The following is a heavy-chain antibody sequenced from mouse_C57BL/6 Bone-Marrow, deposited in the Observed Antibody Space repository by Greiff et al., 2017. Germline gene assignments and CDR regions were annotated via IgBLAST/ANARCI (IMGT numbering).Heavy chain of an antibody. CDR2: IYPENGDT. CDR1: GFNIKDDY. D-gene: IGHD1-1*01. V-gene: IGHV14-4*01. CDR3: TGTVVAHWYFDV. J-gene: IGHJ1*03. Sequence: VQLKQSGAELVRPGASVKLSCTASGFNIKDDYMHWVKQRPEQGLEWIGWIYPENGDTEYASKFQGKATLTADTSSNTAYLQLSSLTSEDTAVYYCTGTVVAHWYFDVWGTGTTVTVSS.